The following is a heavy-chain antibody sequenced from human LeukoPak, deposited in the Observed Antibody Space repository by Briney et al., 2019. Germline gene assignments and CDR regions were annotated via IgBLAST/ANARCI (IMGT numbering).Heavy chain of an antibody. CDR1: GYSFTGYW. V-gene: IGHV5-51*01. J-gene: IGHJ5*01. CDR2: IYPGGSDT. D-gene: IGHD2-8*02. CDR3: ARASWAVPDPTGWFDP. Sequence: GSLKIPCMGSGYSFTGYWIGWVRQMPGKGLEWMGIIYPGGSDTRYSPSLQGQVTISADKSITTAYLQWSSLKASDTAMYYCARASWAVPDPTGWFDPWGQGTLVTVSS.